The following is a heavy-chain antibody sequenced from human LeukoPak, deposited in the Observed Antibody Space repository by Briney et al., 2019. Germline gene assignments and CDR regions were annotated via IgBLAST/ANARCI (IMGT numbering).Heavy chain of an antibody. V-gene: IGHV3-48*01. D-gene: IGHD5-12*01. Sequence: GGSLRLSCAASGFTFSSFSMNWVRQAPGKGPEWVSYISSSSSNINYADSVKGRFTISRDNAKNSLYLQANSLRAEDTAVYYCARGPSGYHNTGGQGTLVTVSS. CDR3: ARGPSGYHNT. CDR1: GFTFSSFS. CDR2: ISSSSSNI. J-gene: IGHJ4*02.